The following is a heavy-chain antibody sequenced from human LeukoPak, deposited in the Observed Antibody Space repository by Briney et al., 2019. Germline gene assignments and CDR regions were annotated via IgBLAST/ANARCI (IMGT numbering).Heavy chain of an antibody. Sequence: PSQTLSLTCTVSGGSISSGDYYWTWIRQPPGKGLEWIGYIDYSGSTYYNPSLKSRVTISVDTSKNQFSLKLSSVTAADTAVYYCARDGGRVAAAGHYYYYGMDVWGQGTTVTVSS. CDR3: ARDGGRVAAAGHYYYYGMDV. CDR2: IDYSGST. J-gene: IGHJ6*02. CDR1: GGSISSGDYY. D-gene: IGHD6-13*01. V-gene: IGHV4-30-4*01.